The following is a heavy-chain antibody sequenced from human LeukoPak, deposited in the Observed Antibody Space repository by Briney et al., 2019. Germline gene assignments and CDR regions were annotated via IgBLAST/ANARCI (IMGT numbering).Heavy chain of an antibody. D-gene: IGHD3-3*01. CDR3: ARDGITIFGVVTPFDY. CDR1: GGSISSGSYY. Sequence: PSETLSLTCTVSGGSISSGSYYWSWIRQPAGKGLEWIGRIYTSGSTNYNPSLKSRVTISVDTSKNQFSLKLSSVTAADTAVYYCARDGITIFGVVTPFDYWGQGTLVTVSS. V-gene: IGHV4-61*02. CDR2: IYTSGST. J-gene: IGHJ4*02.